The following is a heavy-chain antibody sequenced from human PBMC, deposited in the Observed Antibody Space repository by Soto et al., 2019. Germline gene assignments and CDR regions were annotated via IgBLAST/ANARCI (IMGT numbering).Heavy chain of an antibody. V-gene: IGHV4-4*07. D-gene: IGHD5-18*01. CDR1: GGSISSYY. CDR2: IYTSGST. CDR3: ARQSLDTAMVVSYYYYYGMDV. Sequence: SETLSLTCTVSGGSISSYYWSWIRQPAGKGLEWIGRIYTSGSTYYNPSLKSRVTISVDTFKNQFSLKLSSVTAADTAVYYCARQSLDTAMVVSYYYYYGMDVWGQGTTVTVSS. J-gene: IGHJ6*02.